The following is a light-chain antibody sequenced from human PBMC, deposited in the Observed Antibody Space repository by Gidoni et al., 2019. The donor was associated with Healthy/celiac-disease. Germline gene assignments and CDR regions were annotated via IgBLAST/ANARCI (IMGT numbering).Light chain of an antibody. CDR1: QSVSSY. J-gene: IGKJ3*01. Sequence: LSCRASQSVSSYLAWYQQKPGQAPRLLIYDASNRATGIPARFSGSGSGTDFTLTISSLEPEDFAVYYCQQRSNWPSFTFGPGTKVDIK. CDR3: QQRSNWPSFT. CDR2: DAS. V-gene: IGKV3-11*01.